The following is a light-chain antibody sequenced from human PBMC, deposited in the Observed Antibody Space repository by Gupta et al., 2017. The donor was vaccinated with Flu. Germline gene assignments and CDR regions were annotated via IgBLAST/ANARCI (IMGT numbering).Light chain of an antibody. Sequence: DIVLTQSPASLAVSLGASTAINCKSSQSLLSRSNNKNYVAWCQQKPGQPPKLLISWAFTRESGVPDRFSGSGSGTDFTLTIGSLQAEDVAIYYCQQYFNSLWTFGQGTKVEI. CDR1: QSLLSRSNNKNY. J-gene: IGKJ1*01. CDR3: QQYFNSLWT. CDR2: WAF. V-gene: IGKV4-1*01.